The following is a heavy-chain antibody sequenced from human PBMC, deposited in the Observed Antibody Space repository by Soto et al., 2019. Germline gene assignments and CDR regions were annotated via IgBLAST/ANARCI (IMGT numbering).Heavy chain of an antibody. CDR2: IIPILGIA. J-gene: IGHJ4*02. V-gene: IGHV1-69*02. D-gene: IGHD4-17*01. CDR3: AAGPAGDYAF. Sequence: QVQLVQSGAEVKKPGSSVKVSCKASGGTFSSYPISWVRQAPGQGLEWMGRIIPILGIANYAQKFQGRVTITADKSTSTGYMELSSLRSEDTAVYYCAAGPAGDYAFWGQGTLVTVSS. CDR1: GGTFSSYP.